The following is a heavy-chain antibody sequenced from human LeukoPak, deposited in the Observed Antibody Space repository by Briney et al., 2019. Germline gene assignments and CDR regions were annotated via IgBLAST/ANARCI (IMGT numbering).Heavy chain of an antibody. D-gene: IGHD6-19*01. J-gene: IGHJ4*02. CDR3: VKDARGTSGWYYFDS. CDR1: GFTLSYYG. V-gene: IGHV3-23*01. CDR2: ITDSGDST. Sequence: GGSLRLSCTASGFTLSYYGMGWVRQAPGKGLEWVSCITDSGDSTYFADSMKGRFTISRDNSKNTLYLQMDSLRADDTAVYYCVKDARGTSGWYYFDSWGQGALVTVSS.